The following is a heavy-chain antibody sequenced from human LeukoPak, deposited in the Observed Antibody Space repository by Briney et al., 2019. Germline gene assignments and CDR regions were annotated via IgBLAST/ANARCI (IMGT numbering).Heavy chain of an antibody. CDR3: ARDPRGPTGYDSAGRDTFDY. CDR1: GFTFSSYE. CDR2: IFFDGSIS. D-gene: IGHD3-22*01. V-gene: IGHV3-30*04. Sequence: PGGSLRLSCAASGFTFSSYEMNWVRQAPGKGLEWVTVIFFDGSISYYADSVRGRFTISRDNSKNTLYLQMHRLRPEDTAVYYCARDPRGPTGYDSAGRDTFDYWGQGTLVTVSS. J-gene: IGHJ4*02.